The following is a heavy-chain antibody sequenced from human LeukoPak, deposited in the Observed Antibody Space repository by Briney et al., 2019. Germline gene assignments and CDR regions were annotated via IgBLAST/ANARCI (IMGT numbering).Heavy chain of an antibody. V-gene: IGHV3-7*04. J-gene: IGHJ3*02. Sequence: GGSLRLSCAASGFTFEIDWMSWVRQAPGKGLEWVANIRKDGSEKNYVDSVKGRFTISRDNAKNSLYLQMNSLRADDTALYYCARHWEGVESDAFDIWGQGTMVTVSS. D-gene: IGHD1-26*01. CDR3: ARHWEGVESDAFDI. CDR2: IRKDGSEK. CDR1: GFTFEIDW.